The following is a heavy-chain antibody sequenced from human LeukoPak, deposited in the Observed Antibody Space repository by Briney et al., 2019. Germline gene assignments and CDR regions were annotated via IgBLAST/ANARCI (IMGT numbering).Heavy chain of an antibody. CDR1: GFTFSTYA. Sequence: GGSLRLSCGASGFTFSTYAMSWVRQAPGKGLEWVGRIKSKIDGGTTDYAAPVKGRFTISRDDSKNTLYLQMNSLKTEDTAVYYCSTDLRWEQTDFDYWGQGALVTVSS. J-gene: IGHJ4*02. CDR3: STDLRWEQTDFDY. V-gene: IGHV3-15*01. D-gene: IGHD1-26*01. CDR2: IKSKIDGGTT.